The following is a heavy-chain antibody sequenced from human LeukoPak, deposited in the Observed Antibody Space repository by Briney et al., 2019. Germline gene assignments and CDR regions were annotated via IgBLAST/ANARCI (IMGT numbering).Heavy chain of an antibody. D-gene: IGHD6-13*01. J-gene: IGHJ4*02. Sequence: GGGLRLSCPSSGLTLSSYGVHRVRQAPCKEQEEVAVIWYDGSNKYYADSVKGRFTISRDNSKNTLYLQMNSLRAEDTAVYYCARDPYSSSWYELDYWGQGTLVTVSS. V-gene: IGHV3-33*01. CDR2: IWYDGSNK. CDR3: ARDPYSSSWYELDY. CDR1: GLTLSSYG.